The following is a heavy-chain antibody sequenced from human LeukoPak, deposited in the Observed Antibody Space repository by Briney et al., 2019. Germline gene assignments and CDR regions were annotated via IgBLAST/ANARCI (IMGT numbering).Heavy chain of an antibody. CDR3: ARSIPATGNNFDY. D-gene: IGHD6-13*01. CDR1: GDSVSSNSAA. J-gene: IGHJ4*02. Sequence: SQTLSLTCAISGDSVSSNSAAWHWIRQSPSRGLEWLGRTYFRSKWYSDYTMSVKGRITINGDTSKNQFSLQLNSVTPEDTAVYFCARSIPATGNNFDYWGQGTRVTVSS. CDR2: TYFRSKWYS. V-gene: IGHV6-1*01.